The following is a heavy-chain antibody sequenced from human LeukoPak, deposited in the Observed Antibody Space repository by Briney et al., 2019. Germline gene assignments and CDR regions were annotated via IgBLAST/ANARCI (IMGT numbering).Heavy chain of an antibody. CDR3: ARHAQQLYFDY. CDR1: GGSISSYH. V-gene: IGHV4-59*08. D-gene: IGHD6-13*01. Sequence: SETLSLTCAVSGGSISSYHWSWLRQPPEKGLEWIGYSYYSGSTNYNPSLKSRVTISVDTSKNQFSLKLNSVTAADTAVYYCARHAQQLYFDYWGQGTLVTVSS. CDR2: SYYSGST. J-gene: IGHJ4*02.